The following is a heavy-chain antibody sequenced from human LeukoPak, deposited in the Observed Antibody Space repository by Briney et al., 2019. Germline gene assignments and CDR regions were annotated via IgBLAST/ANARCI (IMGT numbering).Heavy chain of an antibody. J-gene: IGHJ6*03. CDR2: ISGSGGTT. Sequence: GGSLRLSCIASGLTFSSYAMNWVRQAPGKGLQWVSSISGSGGTTYIADSVKGRFTISRDNSKNTLFLEMNSLRVEDTALYYCAKGAVESLDYYFYMEVWGTGTTVTVSS. CDR1: GLTFSSYA. CDR3: AKGAVESLDYYFYMEV. V-gene: IGHV3-23*01.